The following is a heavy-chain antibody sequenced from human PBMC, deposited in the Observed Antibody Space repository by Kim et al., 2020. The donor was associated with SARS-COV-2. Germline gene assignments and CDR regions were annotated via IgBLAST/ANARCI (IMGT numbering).Heavy chain of an antibody. CDR2: IIPIFGTA. CDR3: ARRRTPLPPSDAFDI. J-gene: IGHJ3*02. D-gene: IGHD1-7*01. V-gene: IGHV1-69*13. CDR1: GGTFSSYA. Sequence: SVKVSCKASGGTFSSYAISWVRQAPGQGLEWMGGIIPIFGTANYAQKFQGRVTITADESTSTAYMELSSLRSEDTAVYYCARRRTPLPPSDAFDIWGQGTMVTVSS.